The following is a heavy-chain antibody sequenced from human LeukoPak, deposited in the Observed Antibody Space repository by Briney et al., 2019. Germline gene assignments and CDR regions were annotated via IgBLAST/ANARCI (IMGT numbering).Heavy chain of an antibody. D-gene: IGHD2-2*01. CDR3: AKDRQYEYYYHYYMDV. V-gene: IGHV3-30*04. CDR1: GFTFSSYA. J-gene: IGHJ6*03. Sequence: PGGSLRLSCAASGFTFSSYAMHWVRQAPGKGLEWVAVISYDGSNKYYADSVKGRFTISRDNSKNTLYLQMNSLTVEDTAVYYCAKDRQYEYYYHYYMDVWGKGTTVTVSS. CDR2: ISYDGSNK.